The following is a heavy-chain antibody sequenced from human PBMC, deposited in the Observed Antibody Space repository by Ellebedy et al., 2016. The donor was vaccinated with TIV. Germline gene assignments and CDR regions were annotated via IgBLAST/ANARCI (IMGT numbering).Heavy chain of an antibody. CDR2: IYYSGST. Sequence: SETLSLTXTVSGGSINSYYWSWIRQPPGKGLEWIGYIYYSGSTNYNPSLKSRVTISVDTSKNQFSLKLSSVTAADTAVYYCARRPSTRLLGRAFDYWGQGTLVTVSS. J-gene: IGHJ4*02. D-gene: IGHD3-10*01. CDR3: ARRPSTRLLGRAFDY. CDR1: GGSINSYY. V-gene: IGHV4-59*08.